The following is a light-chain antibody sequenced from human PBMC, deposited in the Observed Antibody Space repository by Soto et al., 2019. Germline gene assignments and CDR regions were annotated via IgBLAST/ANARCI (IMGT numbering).Light chain of an antibody. CDR2: DAS. CDR3: QQYNTYPRT. V-gene: IGKV1-5*01. CDR1: QSITSW. J-gene: IGKJ1*01. Sequence: DIQMTQSPSTLSASVGDRVTITCRASQSITSWLAWYKQKPGKAPRLLIYDASSLESGAPSRFSGSGSGTEFTLTISSLQPDYFATYYCQQYNTYPRTFGPGTKVDIK.